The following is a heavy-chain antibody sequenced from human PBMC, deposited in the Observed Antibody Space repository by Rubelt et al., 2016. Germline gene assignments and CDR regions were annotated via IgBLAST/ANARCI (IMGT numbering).Heavy chain of an antibody. CDR2: MNPNSGNT. CDR3: ARSSCGGDCYSAY. Sequence: QVQLVQSGSELKKPGASVKVSCKASGYTFTSYDINCVRQATGQGLEWMGWMNPNSGNTGYAQKFQGIVTMTRNTSISTAYMGLSSLRSEDTAVYYCARSSCGGDCYSAYWGQGTLVTVSS. CDR1: GYTFTSYD. J-gene: IGHJ4*02. D-gene: IGHD2-21*01. V-gene: IGHV1-8*01.